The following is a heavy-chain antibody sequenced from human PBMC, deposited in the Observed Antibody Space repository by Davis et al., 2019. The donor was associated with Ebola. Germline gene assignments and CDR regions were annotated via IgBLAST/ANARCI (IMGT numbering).Heavy chain of an antibody. J-gene: IGHJ4*02. V-gene: IGHV3-30-3*01. CDR2: ISYDGSNK. Sequence: GGSLRLSCAASGFTFSSYAMHWVRQAPGKGLEWVAVISYDGSNKYYADSVKGRFTISRDNSKNTLYLQMNSLRAEDTAVYYCARFTYYDYIWGSPEYWGQGTLVTVSS. D-gene: IGHD3-16*01. CDR3: ARFTYYDYIWGSPEY. CDR1: GFTFSSYA.